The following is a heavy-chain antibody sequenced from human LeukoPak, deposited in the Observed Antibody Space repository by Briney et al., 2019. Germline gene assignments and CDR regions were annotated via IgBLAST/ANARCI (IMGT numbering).Heavy chain of an antibody. D-gene: IGHD5-24*01. Sequence: SVKVSRKASGGTFSSYAISWVRQAPGQGLEWMGRIIPILGIANYAQKFQGRVTITADKSTSTAYMELSSLRSEDTAVYYCAREDGIRWLQPGKWGQGTLVTVSP. CDR2: IIPILGIA. CDR3: AREDGIRWLQPGK. J-gene: IGHJ4*02. CDR1: GGTFSSYA. V-gene: IGHV1-69*04.